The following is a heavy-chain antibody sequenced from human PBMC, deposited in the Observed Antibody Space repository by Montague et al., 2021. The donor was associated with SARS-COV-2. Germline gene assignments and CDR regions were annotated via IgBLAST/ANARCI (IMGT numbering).Heavy chain of an antibody. D-gene: IGHD2-8*01. V-gene: IGHV4-39*01. CDR2: LFYSGSS. J-gene: IGHJ4*02. Sequence: SETLSLTCTVAGGSISSSNYYWGWIRQPPGKGLEWIGGLFYSGSSFYNPSLKSRVTISVDTSKNQFSLRLSSVTAADTAVYYCAGRQGALYHLDIWGQGTLVTVSS. CDR3: AGRQGALYHLDI. CDR1: GGSISSSNYY.